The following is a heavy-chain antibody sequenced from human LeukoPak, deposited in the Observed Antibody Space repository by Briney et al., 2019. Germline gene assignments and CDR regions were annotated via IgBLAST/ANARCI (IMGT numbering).Heavy chain of an antibody. CDR2: IYISGIT. V-gene: IGHV3-66*04. D-gene: IGHD3-10*01. CDR1: GFSISTND. Sequence: GGSLRLSCTASGFSISTNDMNWARQAPGKGLEWVSLIYISGITKYADSVQGRFTISRDSSRDTLYLQMNNLRAEDTAVYYCAKRSPPYWGQGTLVFVSS. CDR3: AKRSPPY. J-gene: IGHJ4*02.